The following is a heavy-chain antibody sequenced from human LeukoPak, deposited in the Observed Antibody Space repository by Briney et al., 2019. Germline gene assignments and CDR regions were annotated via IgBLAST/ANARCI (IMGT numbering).Heavy chain of an antibody. D-gene: IGHD2-2*01. CDR1: GATFSNYA. V-gene: IGHV3-23*01. Sequence: GGSLRLSCVVSGATFSNYAMSWVRQAPGKGLEWISGISGSGDRTDQPDSVKGRFTISRDNAKNSLYLQMNSLRAEDTAVYYCARAIGYCSSTSCPGFDYWGQGTLVTVSS. CDR2: ISGSGDRT. CDR3: ARAIGYCSSTSCPGFDY. J-gene: IGHJ4*02.